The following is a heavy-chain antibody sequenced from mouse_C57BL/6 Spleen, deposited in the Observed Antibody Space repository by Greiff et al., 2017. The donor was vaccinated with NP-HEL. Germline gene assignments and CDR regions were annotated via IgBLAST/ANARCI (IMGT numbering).Heavy chain of an antibody. J-gene: IGHJ2*01. Sequence: EVQLVESGGGLVKPGGSLKLSCAASGFTFSSYAMSWVRQTPEKRLEWVATISDGGSYTYYPDNVKGRFTISRDNAKNNLYLQMSHLKSEDTAMYYCARDARRGDFDYWGQGTTLTVSS. CDR3: ARDARRGDFDY. CDR2: ISDGGSYT. CDR1: GFTFSSYA. V-gene: IGHV5-4*01.